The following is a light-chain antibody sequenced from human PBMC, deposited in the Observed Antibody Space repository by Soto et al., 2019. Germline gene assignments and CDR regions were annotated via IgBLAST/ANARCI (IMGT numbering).Light chain of an antibody. CDR1: NSDIGAYNY. J-gene: IGLJ1*01. V-gene: IGLV2-14*03. Sequence: QSALTQPASVSGSPGQSIAISCTGTNSDIGAYNYVSWYQQHPGKAPKVIIYDVIYRPSGVSDRFSGSKSGNTASLTISGLQAEDEADYYCSSYTSNVNEVFGTGTKLTVL. CDR2: DVI. CDR3: SSYTSNVNEV.